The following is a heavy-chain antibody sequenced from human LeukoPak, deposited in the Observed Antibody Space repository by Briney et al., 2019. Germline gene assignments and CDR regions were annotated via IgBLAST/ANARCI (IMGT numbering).Heavy chain of an antibody. CDR2: ISAYNGNT. D-gene: IGHD1-14*01. Sequence: ASVKVSCKASGYTFTSYGISWVRQAPGQGLEWMGWISAYNGNTNYAQKLQGRVTMTTGTSTSTAYMELTSLRSDDTAVYYCARDIKRSRARWENLGFDPWGQGTLVTVSS. CDR3: ARDIKRSRARWENLGFDP. V-gene: IGHV1-18*01. J-gene: IGHJ5*02. CDR1: GYTFTSYG.